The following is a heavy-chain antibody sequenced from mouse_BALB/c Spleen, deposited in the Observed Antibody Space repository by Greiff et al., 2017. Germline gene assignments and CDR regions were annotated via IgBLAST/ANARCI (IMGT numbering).Heavy chain of an antibody. CDR2: IDPENGNT. V-gene: IGHV14-1*02. Sequence: EVQLQESGAELVRPGALVKLSCKASGFNIKDYYMHWVKQRPEQGLEWIGWIDPENGNTIYDPKFQGKASITADTSSNTAYLQLSSLTSEDTAVYYCARVYYGSPWFAYWGQGTLVTVSA. D-gene: IGHD2-2*01. CDR1: GFNIKDYY. CDR3: ARVYYGSPWFAY. J-gene: IGHJ3*01.